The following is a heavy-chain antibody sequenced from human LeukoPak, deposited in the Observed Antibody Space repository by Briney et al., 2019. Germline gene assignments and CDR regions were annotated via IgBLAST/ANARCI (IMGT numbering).Heavy chain of an antibody. CDR2: IYYSGST. Sequence: SETLSLTCTVSGGSISSSSYYWGWIRQPPGKGLERIGSIYYSGSTYKNPSLKSRVTISVDTSRNQFSLKLNSVTAADTAVYYCARLDWPLFDYWGQGTLVTVSS. J-gene: IGHJ4*02. D-gene: IGHD3-9*01. CDR1: GGSISSSSYY. CDR3: ARLDWPLFDY. V-gene: IGHV4-39*07.